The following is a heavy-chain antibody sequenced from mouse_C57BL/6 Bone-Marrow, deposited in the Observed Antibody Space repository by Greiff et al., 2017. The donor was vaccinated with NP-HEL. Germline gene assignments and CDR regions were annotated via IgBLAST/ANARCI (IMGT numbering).Heavy chain of an antibody. J-gene: IGHJ1*03. V-gene: IGHV1-22*01. CDR3: ARETYYYGSSSWYFDV. CDR1: GYTFTDYN. CDR2: INPNNGGT. D-gene: IGHD1-1*01. Sequence: VQLQQSGPELVKPGASVKMSCKASGYTFTDYNMHWVKQSHGKSLEWIGYINPNNGGTSYIQKFTGKATLTVNKSSSTAYMELRSPTSEDSAVYYCARETYYYGSSSWYFDVWGTGTTVTVSS.